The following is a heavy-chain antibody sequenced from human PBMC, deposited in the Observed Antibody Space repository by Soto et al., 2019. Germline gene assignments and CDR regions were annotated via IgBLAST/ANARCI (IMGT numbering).Heavy chain of an antibody. D-gene: IGHD3-22*01. J-gene: IGHJ5*02. CDR3: AKGRGALAVVSNWFDP. CDR1: GFTFEDYA. CDR2: INWNSGSI. Sequence: EVQLVESGGGLVQPGRSLRLSRAAFGFTFEDYAMHWIRQTPGKGLEWVAGINWNSGSIGYADSVKGRFTISRDNANNSLDLQMDSLRTEDTALYFCAKGRGALAVVSNWFDPWGQGTLVTVSS. V-gene: IGHV3-9*01.